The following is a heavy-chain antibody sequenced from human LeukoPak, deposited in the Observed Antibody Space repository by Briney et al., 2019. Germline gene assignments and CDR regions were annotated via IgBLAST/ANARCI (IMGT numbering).Heavy chain of an antibody. CDR1: GFTFSSYW. Sequence: GGSLRLSCAASGFTFSSYWMHWVRQAPGKGLVWVSRINSDGRNTSYADSVKGRFTISRDNAKNTLYPQMNSLRAEDTAVYFCARGGSITAAPDYWGQGTLVTVSS. D-gene: IGHD6-25*01. CDR3: ARGGSITAAPDY. V-gene: IGHV3-74*01. CDR2: INSDGRNT. J-gene: IGHJ4*02.